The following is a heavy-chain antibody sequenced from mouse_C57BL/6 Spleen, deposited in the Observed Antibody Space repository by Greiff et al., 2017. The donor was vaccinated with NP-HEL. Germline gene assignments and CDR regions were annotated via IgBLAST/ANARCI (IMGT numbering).Heavy chain of an antibody. CDR3: AREGYDGFDY. Sequence: EVKLQESGGDLVKPGGSLKLSCAASGFTFSSYGMSWVRQTPDKRLEWVATISSGGSYTYYPDSVKGRFTISRDNAKNTLYLQMSSLKSEDTAMYYCAREGYDGFDYWGQGTTLTVSS. V-gene: IGHV5-6*01. J-gene: IGHJ2*01. CDR2: ISSGGSYT. CDR1: GFTFSSYG. D-gene: IGHD2-2*01.